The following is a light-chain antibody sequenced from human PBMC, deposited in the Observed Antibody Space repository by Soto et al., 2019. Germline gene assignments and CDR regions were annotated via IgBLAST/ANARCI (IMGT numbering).Light chain of an antibody. CDR2: EVT. CDR3: SSYTTSSTV. J-gene: IGLJ1*01. Sequence: QSVLTQPASVSGSPGQSITISCTATSSDGPDYKDVSWYQQHPGNAPKLMIYEVTYRPSGVSNRFSGSKSGNTASLTISGLQAEDEAEYYCSSYTTSSTVFGTGTKLTVL. CDR1: SSDGPDYKD. V-gene: IGLV2-14*01.